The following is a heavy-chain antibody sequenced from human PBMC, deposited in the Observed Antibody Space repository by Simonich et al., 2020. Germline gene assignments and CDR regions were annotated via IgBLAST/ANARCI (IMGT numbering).Heavy chain of an antibody. CDR2: INPTRGGT. J-gene: IGHJ4*02. CDR1: GYTFTGYY. V-gene: IGHV1-2*02. Sequence: QVQLVQSGAEVKKPGASVKVSCKASGYTFTGYYMHWVRQAPGQGLCGRGWINPTRGGTKYAQKLQGRVTMTRDTSISTAYMELSRLRSDDTAVYYCARWPSIPASYGSGSYFDYWGQGTLVTVSS. D-gene: IGHD3-10*01. CDR3: ARWPSIPASYGSGSYFDY.